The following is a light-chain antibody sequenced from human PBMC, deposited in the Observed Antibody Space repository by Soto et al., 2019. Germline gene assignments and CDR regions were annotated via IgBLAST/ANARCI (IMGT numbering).Light chain of an antibody. V-gene: IGLV1-44*01. CDR1: SSNLGSNA. J-gene: IGLJ2*01. CDR2: YNN. CDR3: AAWDDSLNGVV. Sequence: QSVLTQPPSASGTPGQRVTISCSGSSSNLGSNAVNWYQQLPGTAPKLLIYYNNQRPSGVPDRFSGSKSGTSASLAISGLQSEDEADYYCAAWDDSLNGVVFGGGTKVTVL.